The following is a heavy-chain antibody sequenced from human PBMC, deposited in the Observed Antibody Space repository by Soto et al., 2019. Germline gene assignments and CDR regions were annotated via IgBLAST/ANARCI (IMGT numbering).Heavy chain of an antibody. CDR3: AKEGIAAAGTYYYYGVDV. Sequence: QVQLVESGGGVVQPGRSLRLSCAASGFTFSSYGMHWVRQAPGKGLEWVAVISYDGSNKYYADSVKGRFTISRDNSKNTLYLQMNSLRAEDTAVYYCAKEGIAAAGTYYYYGVDVWGQGTTVTVSS. CDR2: ISYDGSNK. V-gene: IGHV3-30*18. D-gene: IGHD6-13*01. CDR1: GFTFSSYG. J-gene: IGHJ6*02.